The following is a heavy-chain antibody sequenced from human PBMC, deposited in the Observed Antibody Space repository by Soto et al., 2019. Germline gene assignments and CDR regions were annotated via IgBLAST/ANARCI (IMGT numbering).Heavy chain of an antibody. CDR2: INSDGSST. CDR1: GFTFSSYW. V-gene: IGHV3-74*01. J-gene: IGHJ6*02. CDR3: ARDLSYYDFWSGYSYYYYGMDV. D-gene: IGHD3-3*01. Sequence: HPGGSLRLSCAASGFTFSSYWMHWVRQAQGKGLVWVSRINSDGSSTSYADSVKGRFTISRDNAKNTLYLQMNSLRAEDTAVYYCARDLSYYDFWSGYSYYYYGMDVWGQGTTVTVSS.